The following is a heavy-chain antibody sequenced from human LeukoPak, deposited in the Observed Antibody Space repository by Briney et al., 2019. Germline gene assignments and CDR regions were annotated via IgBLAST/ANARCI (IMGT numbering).Heavy chain of an antibody. CDR2: ISYDGSNK. CDR1: GFTFSSYA. D-gene: IGHD3-10*01. J-gene: IGHJ4*02. Sequence: PGGSLRLSCAASGFTFSSYAMHSVRQAPGKGLEWVAVISYDGSNKYYADSVKGRFTISRDNSKNTLYLQMNSLRAEDTAVYYCAKDIGMVRGVTHFDYWGQGTLVTVSS. V-gene: IGHV3-30-3*01. CDR3: AKDIGMVRGVTHFDY.